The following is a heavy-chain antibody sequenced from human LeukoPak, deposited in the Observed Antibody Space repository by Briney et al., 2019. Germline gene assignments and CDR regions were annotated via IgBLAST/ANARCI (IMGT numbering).Heavy chain of an antibody. D-gene: IGHD7-27*01. V-gene: IGHV4-34*01. CDR2: ISHSGGT. CDR3: AMNWGTGRTLDY. Sequence: PSETLSLTCAVYGGSFSSYYWSWIRQPPGKGLEWIGEISHSGGTNYNPSLKSRVTISVDTSKNQFSLKLSSVTAADTAVYYCAMNWGTGRTLDYWGQGNLVTVSS. J-gene: IGHJ4*02. CDR1: GGSFSSYY.